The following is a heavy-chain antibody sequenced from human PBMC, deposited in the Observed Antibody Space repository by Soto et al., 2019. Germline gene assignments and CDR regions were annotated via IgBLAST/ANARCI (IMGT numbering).Heavy chain of an antibody. V-gene: IGHV4-30-4*01. D-gene: IGHD6-13*01. CDR2: IYYSGST. J-gene: IGHJ4*02. Sequence: QVQLQESGPGLVKPSQTLSLTCTVSGGSISSGDYYWSWIRQPPGKGLEWIGCIYYSGSTYYNPSLKRRVTISVDTSTTQFSLKLSSVTAADTAVYYCASRHSSPYFDYWGQGTLVTVSS. CDR3: ASRHSSPYFDY. CDR1: GGSISSGDYY.